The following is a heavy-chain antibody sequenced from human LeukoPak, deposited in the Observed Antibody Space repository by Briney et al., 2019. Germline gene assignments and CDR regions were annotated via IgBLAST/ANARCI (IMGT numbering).Heavy chain of an antibody. CDR3: TTDRTGAYSLGY. CDR1: GFTFSNAW. Sequence: GKSLRLSCAASGFTFSNAWMSWVRQAPGKGLEWVGRIKSKTDGGTTDYAAPVKGRFTISRDDSKNTLYLQMNSLKTEDAAVYYCTTDRTGAYSLGYWGQGTLVTVSS. J-gene: IGHJ4*02. V-gene: IGHV3-15*01. CDR2: IKSKTDGGTT. D-gene: IGHD3/OR15-3a*01.